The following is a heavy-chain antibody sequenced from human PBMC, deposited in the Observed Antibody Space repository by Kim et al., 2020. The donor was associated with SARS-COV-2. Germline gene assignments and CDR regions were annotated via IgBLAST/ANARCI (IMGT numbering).Heavy chain of an antibody. J-gene: IGHJ4*02. Sequence: GRIPISRDNAKNSLYLQMDSLRAEDTAVYYCARARGYCSSTSCTIVYFDSWGQGTLVTVSS. CDR3: ARARGYCSSTSCTIVYFDS. D-gene: IGHD2-2*01. V-gene: IGHV3-11*01.